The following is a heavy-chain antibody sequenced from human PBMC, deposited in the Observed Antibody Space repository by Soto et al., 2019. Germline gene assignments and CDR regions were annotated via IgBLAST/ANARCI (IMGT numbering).Heavy chain of an antibody. D-gene: IGHD5-18*01. V-gene: IGHV4-31*03. CDR2: IYYSGST. J-gene: IGHJ4*02. Sequence: QVQLQESGPGLVKPSQTLSLTCTVSGGSISSGGYYWSWIRQHPGKGLEWIGYIYYSGSTYYNSSLKSRVTISVDTSKNQFSLKLSSVTAADTAVYYCARDGRGTAMAAFDYWGQGTLVTVSS. CDR1: GGSISSGGYY. CDR3: ARDGRGTAMAAFDY.